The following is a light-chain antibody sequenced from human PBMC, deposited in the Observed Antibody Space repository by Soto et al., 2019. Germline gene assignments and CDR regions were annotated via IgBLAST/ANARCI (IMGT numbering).Light chain of an antibody. Sequence: QSVLTQPPSASGTPGQKVTISCSGSNSNIGSNTVSWFQQLQGRAPKLLLYNNIYRPPGVPDRFSGSKSGTSVSLAISGLQSEDEADYYCAAWDDSLDGHVVFGGGTQLTVL. CDR2: NNI. CDR3: AAWDDSLDGHVV. V-gene: IGLV1-44*01. J-gene: IGLJ7*01. CDR1: NSNIGSNT.